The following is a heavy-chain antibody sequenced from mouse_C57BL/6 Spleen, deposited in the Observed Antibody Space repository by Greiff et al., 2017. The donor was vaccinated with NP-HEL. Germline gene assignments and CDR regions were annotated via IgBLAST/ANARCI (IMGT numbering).Heavy chain of an antibody. V-gene: IGHV10-1*01. Sequence: EVMLVESGGGLVQPKGSLKLSCAASGFSFNTYAMNWVRQAPGKGLEWVARIRSKSNNYATYYADSVKDRFTISRDDSDSMLYLQMNNLKTKDTAMYYCVRQEDCVGYFDVWGTGTTVTGCS. CDR1: GFSFNTYA. J-gene: IGHJ1*03. CDR3: VRQEDCVGYFDV. CDR2: IRSKSNNYAT.